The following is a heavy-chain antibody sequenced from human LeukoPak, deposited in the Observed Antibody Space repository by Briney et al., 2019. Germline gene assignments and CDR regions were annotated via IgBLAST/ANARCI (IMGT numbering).Heavy chain of an antibody. D-gene: IGHD5-18*01. CDR1: GGSISSSSYY. J-gene: IGHJ5*02. Sequence: SETLSLTCTVSGGSISSSSYYWGWIRQPPGKRLEWIGRIYYSGSTYYNPSLKSRVTISVDTSKNQFSLKLSSVTTADTAVYYCARARSSGYSYGINWFDPWGQGTLVTVSS. V-gene: IGHV4-39*07. CDR2: IYYSGST. CDR3: ARARSSGYSYGINWFDP.